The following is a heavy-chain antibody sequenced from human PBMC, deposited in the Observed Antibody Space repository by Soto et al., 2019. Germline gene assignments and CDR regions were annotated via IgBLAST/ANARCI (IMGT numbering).Heavy chain of an antibody. J-gene: IGHJ4*01. CDR2: ISWTSGDV. V-gene: IGHV3-9*01. CDR3: SSPHWSCKTFNCYLAY. CDR1: GFTFNARA. D-gene: IGHD2-21*02. Sequence: EVQLVESGGALVQPGRSLRLSCAASGFTFNARAVHWVRQAPGKGLEWVSSISWTSGDVGYADSVQGRFTISRDNAKNSRYLQMNSLRAEATALYYCSSPHWSCKTFNCYLAYGGHSTLVTVSS.